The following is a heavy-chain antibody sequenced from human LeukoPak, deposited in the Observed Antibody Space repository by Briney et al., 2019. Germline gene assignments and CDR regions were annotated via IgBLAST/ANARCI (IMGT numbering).Heavy chain of an antibody. J-gene: IGHJ3*02. Sequence: SETLSLTCTVSGGSISSYYWSWIRQPPGKGLEWIGYIYYSGSTNHNPSLKSRVTISVDTSKNQFSLKLSSVTAADTAVYYCARDSPNYDFWSGYYTDAFDIWGQGTMVTVSS. CDR2: IYYSGST. CDR1: GGSISSYY. V-gene: IGHV4-59*01. CDR3: ARDSPNYDFWSGYYTDAFDI. D-gene: IGHD3-3*01.